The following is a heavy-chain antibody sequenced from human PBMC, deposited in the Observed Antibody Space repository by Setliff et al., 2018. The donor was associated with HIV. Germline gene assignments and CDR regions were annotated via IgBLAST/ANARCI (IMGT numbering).Heavy chain of an antibody. CDR2: IYHSGST. CDR1: GGSISSSNW. Sequence: SETLSLTCAVSGGSISSSNWWSWVRQPPGKGLEWIGEIYHSGSTNYNPSLKSRVTISVDASKNQFSLKVKSVTAADTATYYCAKKGRYYYGSGVTTDYFDDWGQGTPVTVSS. V-gene: IGHV4-4*02. J-gene: IGHJ4*02. CDR3: AKKGRYYYGSGVTTDYFDD. D-gene: IGHD3-10*01.